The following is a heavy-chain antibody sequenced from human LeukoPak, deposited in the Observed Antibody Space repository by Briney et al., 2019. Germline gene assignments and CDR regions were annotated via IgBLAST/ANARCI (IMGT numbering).Heavy chain of an antibody. CDR1: GYTFTTYA. Sequence: ASVKVSCKASGYTFTTYALHWVRQAPGQRLEWMGWINAGNGNTKYSQKFQGRVTITRDTSATTAYMEVRSLRSEDTAMYFCAKTRGRMDRGGLHYYGLDVWGQGTTVTVSS. CDR2: INAGNGNT. CDR3: AKTRGRMDRGGLHYYGLDV. D-gene: IGHD3-10*01. J-gene: IGHJ6*02. V-gene: IGHV1-3*01.